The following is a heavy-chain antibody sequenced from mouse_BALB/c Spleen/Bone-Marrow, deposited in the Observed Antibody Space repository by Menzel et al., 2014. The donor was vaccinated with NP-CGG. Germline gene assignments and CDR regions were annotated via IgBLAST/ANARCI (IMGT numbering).Heavy chain of an antibody. J-gene: IGHJ2*01. CDR3: ARHEGGGYLDY. Sequence: LEESGAGLVKPGASVKLSCKASGYTFTEYIIYWVKQRSGQGLEWIGWFYPGSGSIKYNEKFKDKATLTADKSSSTVYMELSRLTSEDSAVYFCARHEGGGYLDYWGQGTTLTVSS. CDR1: GYTFTEYI. V-gene: IGHV1-62-2*01. CDR2: FYPGSGSI. D-gene: IGHD1-1*02.